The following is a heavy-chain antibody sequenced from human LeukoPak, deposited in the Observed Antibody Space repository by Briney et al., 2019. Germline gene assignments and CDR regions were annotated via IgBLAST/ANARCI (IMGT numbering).Heavy chain of an antibody. CDR2: MSPNSGNT. Sequence: ASVKVSCKASGYTFTSYDINWVRQATGQGLEWMGWMSPNSGNTGYAQKFQGRVTMTRNTSISTAYMELSSLRSEDTAVYYCARGPLTMVRGVIRGSFFDYWGQGTLVTVSS. V-gene: IGHV1-8*01. J-gene: IGHJ4*02. CDR1: GYTFTSYD. D-gene: IGHD3-10*01. CDR3: ARGPLTMVRGVIRGSFFDY.